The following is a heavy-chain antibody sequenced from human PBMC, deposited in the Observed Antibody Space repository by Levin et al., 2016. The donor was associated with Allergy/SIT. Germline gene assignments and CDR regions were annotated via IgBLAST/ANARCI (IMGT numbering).Heavy chain of an antibody. Sequence: SVKVSCKASGGTFINYAFSWVRQAPGQGLEWMGAISPIIGTANYAQRFQGRVTITVDRSTTTVYLEFNSLRSEDTAVYFCWTGTGGSWGQGTLVTVSS. CDR1: GGTFINYA. J-gene: IGHJ5*02. V-gene: IGHV1-69*06. CDR2: ISPIIGTA. CDR3: WTGTGGS. D-gene: IGHD1-1*01.